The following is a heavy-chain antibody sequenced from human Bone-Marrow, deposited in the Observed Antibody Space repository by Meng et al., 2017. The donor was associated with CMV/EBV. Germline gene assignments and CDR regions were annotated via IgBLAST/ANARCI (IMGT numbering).Heavy chain of an antibody. CDR2: ISSSSSYI. Sequence: GESLKISCAASGFTFSRYSMNWVRQAPGKGLEWVSSISSSSSYIYYADSVKGRFTISRDNAKNSLYLQMNSLRAEDTAVYYCARGLTPSWGYYYGMDVWGQGTTVTVSS. CDR1: GFTFSRYS. V-gene: IGHV3-21*01. D-gene: IGHD2-2*01. J-gene: IGHJ6*02. CDR3: ARGLTPSWGYYYGMDV.